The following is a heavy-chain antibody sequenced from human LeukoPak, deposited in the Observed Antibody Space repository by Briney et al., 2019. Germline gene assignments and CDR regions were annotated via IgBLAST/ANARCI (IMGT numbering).Heavy chain of an antibody. CDR3: AREFGSLNDY. CDR1: GFTFSSYA. Sequence: GGSLRLSCAASGFTFSSYAMHWVRQAPGKGLEWVAVISYDGSNKYYADSVKGRFTISRDNSKNTLYPQMNSLRAEDTAVYYCAREFGSLNDYWGRGTLVTVSS. D-gene: IGHD3-10*01. J-gene: IGHJ4*02. V-gene: IGHV3-30-3*01. CDR2: ISYDGSNK.